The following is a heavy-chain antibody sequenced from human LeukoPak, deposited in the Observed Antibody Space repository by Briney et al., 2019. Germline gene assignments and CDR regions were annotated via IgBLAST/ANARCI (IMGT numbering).Heavy chain of an antibody. CDR3: ARDQTTMVRGVIPSYYYGMDV. V-gene: IGHV3-74*01. CDR2: INSDGSST. D-gene: IGHD3-10*01. CDR1: GFTFNSYW. J-gene: IGHJ6*02. Sequence: GGSLRLSCAASGFTFNSYWMHWVRQAPGKGLVWVSRINSDGSSTSYADSVKGRFTISRDNAKNTLYLQMNSLRAEDTAVYYCARDQTTMVRGVIPSYYYGMDVWGQGTTVTVSS.